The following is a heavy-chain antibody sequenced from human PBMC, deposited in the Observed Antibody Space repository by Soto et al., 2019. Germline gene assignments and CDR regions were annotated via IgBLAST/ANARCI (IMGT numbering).Heavy chain of an antibody. V-gene: IGHV3-30*18. CDR3: AKDRRWLPNKPLDY. CDR2: ISYDGSNK. Sequence: QVQLVESGGGVVQPGRSLRLSCAASGFTFSSYGMHWVRQAPGKGLEWVAVISYDGSNKYYAASVKGRFTISRDNSKNTLYLQMNSLRAEDTAVYYCAKDRRWLPNKPLDYWGQGTLVTVSS. J-gene: IGHJ4*02. D-gene: IGHD5-12*01. CDR1: GFTFSSYG.